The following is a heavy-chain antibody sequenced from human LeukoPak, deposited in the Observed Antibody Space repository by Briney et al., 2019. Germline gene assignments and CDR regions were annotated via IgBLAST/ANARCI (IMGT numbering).Heavy chain of an antibody. V-gene: IGHV3-74*01. D-gene: IGHD3-10*01. J-gene: IGHJ5*02. CDR3: AGGDGSGSYYKRGYNWFDP. CDR2: IKSDGSST. Sequence: GGSLRLSCAASGFTFSSYWMHWVRQAPGKGLGWVSRIKSDGSSTNYADSVQGRFTISRDNAKNTLYLQMNSLRAEDTAVYDCAGGDGSGSYYKRGYNWFDPWGQGTLVTVSS. CDR1: GFTFSSYW.